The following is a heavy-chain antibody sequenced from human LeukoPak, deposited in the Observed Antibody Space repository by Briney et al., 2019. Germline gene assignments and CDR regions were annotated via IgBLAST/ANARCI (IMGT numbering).Heavy chain of an antibody. CDR3: ARGSDSSGYYGGD. CDR1: GFIFSSFD. Sequence: GGSLRLSCAASGFIFSSFDMHWVRQAPGKGLQWLSLISSSSNIYYADSVKGRFTISRDNAKNSLYLQMNSLRDKDTAVYFCARGSDSSGYYGGDWGQGTLVTVSS. V-gene: IGHV3-48*02. J-gene: IGHJ4*02. CDR2: ISSSSNI. D-gene: IGHD3-22*01.